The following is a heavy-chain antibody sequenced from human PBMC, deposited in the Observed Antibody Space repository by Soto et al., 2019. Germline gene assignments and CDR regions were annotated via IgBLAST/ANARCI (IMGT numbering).Heavy chain of an antibody. CDR2: ISAYNGNT. V-gene: IGHV1-18*01. J-gene: IGHJ6*02. CDR3: ARAEGGRYCSGGSCYPVIYYGMDV. Sequence: GASVKVSCKASGYTLTSYGISWVRQAPGQGLEWMGWISAYNGNTNYAQKLQGRVTMTTDTSTSTAYMELRSLRSDDTAVYYCARAEGGRYCSGGSCYPVIYYGMDVWGQGTTVTVSS. CDR1: GYTLTSYG. D-gene: IGHD2-15*01.